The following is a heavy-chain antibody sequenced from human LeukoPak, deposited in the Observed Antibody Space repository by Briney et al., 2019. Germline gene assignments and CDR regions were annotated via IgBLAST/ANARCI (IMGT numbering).Heavy chain of an antibody. D-gene: IGHD5-18*01. Sequence: PGGSLRLSCAASGFTFSSHATSWVRQAPGEGLEWVSAVSGSGDNTYYADSVKGRFTISRDNSKNTLYLHMSSLRAEDTAVYYCACTAYYYYYLDVWGKGTTVTVSS. V-gene: IGHV3-23*01. CDR3: ACTAYYYYYLDV. J-gene: IGHJ6*03. CDR1: GFTFSSHA. CDR2: VSGSGDNT.